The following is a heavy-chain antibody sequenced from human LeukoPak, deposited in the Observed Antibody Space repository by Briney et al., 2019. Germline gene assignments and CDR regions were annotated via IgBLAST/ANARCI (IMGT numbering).Heavy chain of an antibody. D-gene: IGHD3-9*01. J-gene: IGHJ4*02. V-gene: IGHV3-33*01. Sequence: GRSLRLSCAAPGFRFRGYGMHWVRQAPGKGLEWVALLRSDGRTDYYADSVKGRFTVSRDNTRNTLYLQMDSLRAEDTAVYYCAGDGPHYDIDYWGQGTRVTVSS. CDR1: GFRFRGYG. CDR2: LRSDGRTD. CDR3: AGDGPHYDIDY.